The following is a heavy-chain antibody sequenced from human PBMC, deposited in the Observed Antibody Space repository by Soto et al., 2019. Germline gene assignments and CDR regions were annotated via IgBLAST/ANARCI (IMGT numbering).Heavy chain of an antibody. V-gene: IGHV4-30-2*01. Sequence: QLQLQESGSGLVKPSQTLSLTCAVSGGSISSGGYSWSWIRQPPGKGLEWIGYIYHSGSTYYNQSHTRRVNISVDRSKNQFSLKLSSVTAADTAVYYCARWWMYAPRCDPWGQGTLVTVSS. CDR3: ARWWMYAPRCDP. J-gene: IGHJ5*02. D-gene: IGHD2-8*01. CDR2: IYHSGST. CDR1: GGSISSGGYS.